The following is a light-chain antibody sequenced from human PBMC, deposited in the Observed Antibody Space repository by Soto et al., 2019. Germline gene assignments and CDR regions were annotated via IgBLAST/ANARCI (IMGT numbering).Light chain of an antibody. V-gene: IGKV3-20*01. J-gene: IGKJ4*01. CDR3: QQYARPPLT. Sequence: VLTQCPCALSLSPGKRATLSCRASQCFSSTQLASYQQKPGRPPRLLSYGASSRATGTPDRFSGSRSGTDFTLTISRLEPEDFVVYYCQQYARPPLTFGGGTKVDI. CDR1: QCFSSTQ. CDR2: GAS.